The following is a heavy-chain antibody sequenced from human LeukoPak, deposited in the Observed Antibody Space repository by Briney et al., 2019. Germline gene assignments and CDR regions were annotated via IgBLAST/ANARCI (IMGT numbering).Heavy chain of an antibody. CDR3: ARTVDTAMVR. CDR1: GFTFSSYW. V-gene: IGHV3-74*01. Sequence: GGSLRLSCAASGFTFSSYWMHWVRQAPGKRLWWVLRINSDGSSTSYADSVKGRFTISRDNANHTLSVQMDSLRDEDTAVYYCARTVDTAMVRWGQRTLVTVSS. J-gene: IGHJ4*02. D-gene: IGHD5-18*01. CDR2: INSDGSST.